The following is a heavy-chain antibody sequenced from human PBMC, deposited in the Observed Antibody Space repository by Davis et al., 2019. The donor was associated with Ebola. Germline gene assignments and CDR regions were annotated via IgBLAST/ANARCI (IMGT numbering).Heavy chain of an antibody. D-gene: IGHD2-15*01. CDR1: GYTFTTSA. J-gene: IGHJ6*04. V-gene: IGHV1-3*04. Sequence: AASVKVSCKASGYTFTTSAIHWVRQAPGQGLEWIGWVSTGNGNARYLQSFQGRVTITRDTSANTVYMELSSLRSEDTAVYYCAREDIVVVVAANDFGYYYGMDVWGKGTTVTVSS. CDR3: AREDIVVVVAANDFGYYYGMDV. CDR2: VSTGNGNA.